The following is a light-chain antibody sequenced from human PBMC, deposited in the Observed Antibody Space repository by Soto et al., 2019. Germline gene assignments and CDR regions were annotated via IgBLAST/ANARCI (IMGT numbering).Light chain of an antibody. CDR1: QGIRND. J-gene: IGKJ4*01. CDR2: AAS. Sequence: AIQVTQSPSSLSASVGDRVTISCRASQGIRNDLGWYQQKPGKAPKLLISAASTLHSGVPSRFSGSGSGTDFTLTISSLQPEDFATYYCLQDDSYPLTFGRGTKVEIK. CDR3: LQDDSYPLT. V-gene: IGKV1-6*01.